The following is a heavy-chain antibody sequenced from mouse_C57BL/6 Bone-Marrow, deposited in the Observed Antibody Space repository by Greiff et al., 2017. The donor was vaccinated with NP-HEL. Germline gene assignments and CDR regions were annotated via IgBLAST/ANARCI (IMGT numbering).Heavy chain of an antibody. V-gene: IGHV5-12*01. CDR2: ISNGGGST. CDR3: ARGWDVAY. D-gene: IGHD4-1*01. CDR1: GFTFSDYY. Sequence: EVQLVESGGGLVQPGGSLKLSCAASGFTFSDYYMYWVRQTPEKRLEWVAYISNGGGSTYYPDTVKGRFTISRDNAKNTLYLQMSRLKSEDTAMYYCARGWDVAYWGQGTLVTVSA. J-gene: IGHJ3*01.